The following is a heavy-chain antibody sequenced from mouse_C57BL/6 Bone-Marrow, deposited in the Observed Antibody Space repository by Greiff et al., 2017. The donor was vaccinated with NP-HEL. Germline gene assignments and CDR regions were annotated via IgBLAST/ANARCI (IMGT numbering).Heavy chain of an antibody. Sequence: LVESGPELVKPGASVKLSCKASGYTFTSYDINWVKQRPGQGLEWIGWIYPRDGSTKYNEKFKGKATLTVDTSSSTAYMELHSLTSEDSAVYFCAREGGYGNYGYFDVWGTGTTVTVSS. V-gene: IGHV1-85*01. J-gene: IGHJ1*03. CDR2: IYPRDGST. CDR3: AREGGYGNYGYFDV. D-gene: IGHD2-1*01. CDR1: GYTFTSYD.